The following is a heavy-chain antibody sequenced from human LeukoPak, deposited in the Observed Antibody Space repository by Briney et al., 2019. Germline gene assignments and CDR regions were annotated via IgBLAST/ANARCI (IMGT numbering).Heavy chain of an antibody. CDR2: IYHSGST. V-gene: IGHV4-38-2*01. CDR1: GYSISNDFY. J-gene: IGHJ3*02. CDR3: ARLGGIGAGI. D-gene: IGHD3-10*01. Sequence: KPSETLFLSCAGSGYSISNDFYGACIRQPPGKGVECIGSIYHSGSTYCNPSLKSRGTISVDTSKNQLPLKLGSVTAADTAVYYCARLGGIGAGIWGQGTMVTVSS.